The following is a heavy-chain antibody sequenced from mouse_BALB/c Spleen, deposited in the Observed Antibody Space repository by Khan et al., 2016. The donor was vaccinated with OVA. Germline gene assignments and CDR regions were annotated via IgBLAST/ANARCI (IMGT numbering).Heavy chain of an antibody. CDR3: AREDYCDYDTFPY. CDR2: INYSGNT. CDR1: GYSITSEYA. J-gene: IGHJ3*01. D-gene: IGHD2-4*01. V-gene: IGHV3-2*02. Sequence: VQLKESGPGLVKPSQSLSLTCTVTGYSITSEYAWNWIRQFPGNKLEWMGYINYSGNTRYNPSLKSRTSITRDTSKNQFFLHLNSVTTEDTATDTFAREDYCDYDTFPYWGQGTLVTVSA.